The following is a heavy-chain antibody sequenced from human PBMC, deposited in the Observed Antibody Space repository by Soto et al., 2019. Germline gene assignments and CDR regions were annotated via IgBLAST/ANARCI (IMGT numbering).Heavy chain of an antibody. D-gene: IGHD2-21*02. CDR1: GGTFSSYA. CDR2: IIPIFGTA. J-gene: IGHJ5*02. Sequence: QVQLVQSGAEVKKPGSSVKVSCKASGGTFSSYAISWVRQAPGQGLEWMGGIIPIFGTANYAQKFQGRVTITADESTSTAYMELSSLRSEDTAVYYCARDLAYCGGDCLYNWFDPWGQGTLVTVSS. V-gene: IGHV1-69*12. CDR3: ARDLAYCGGDCLYNWFDP.